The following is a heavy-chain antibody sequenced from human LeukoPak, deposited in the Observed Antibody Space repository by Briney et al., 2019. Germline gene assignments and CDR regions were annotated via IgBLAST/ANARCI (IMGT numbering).Heavy chain of an antibody. Sequence: SETLSLTCTVSGGSISGSYWSWIRQPAGKGLEWIGRIYSSGSTNYNPSLKSRVTMSVDTSKNQVSLKLNSVTAADTAVYYCARGFCSGGSCYLFDSWGQGTLANVSA. V-gene: IGHV4-4*07. CDR2: IYSSGST. D-gene: IGHD2-15*01. CDR1: GGSISGSY. CDR3: ARGFCSGGSCYLFDS. J-gene: IGHJ4*02.